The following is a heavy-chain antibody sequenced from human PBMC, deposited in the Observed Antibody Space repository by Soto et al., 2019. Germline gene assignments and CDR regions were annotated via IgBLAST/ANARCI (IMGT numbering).Heavy chain of an antibody. CDR1: GFTFGSYA. CDR2: ISGSGGST. D-gene: IGHD2-2*01. V-gene: IGHV3-23*01. Sequence: GGSLRLSCAASGFTFGSYAVSWVRQAPGKGLEWVSAISGSGGSTYYADSVKGRFTISRDNSKNTLYLQMNSLRAEDTAVYYCAKPLHCSSTSCPFPGYYYYMDVWGKGTTVTVSS. J-gene: IGHJ6*03. CDR3: AKPLHCSSTSCPFPGYYYYMDV.